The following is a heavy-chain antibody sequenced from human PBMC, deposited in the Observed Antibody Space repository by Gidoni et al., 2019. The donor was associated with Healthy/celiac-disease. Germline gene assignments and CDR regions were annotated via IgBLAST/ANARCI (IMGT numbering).Heavy chain of an antibody. CDR2: IYYSGST. D-gene: IGHD4-17*01. CDR3: ATLDYGDYVWFDP. Sequence: QLQLQESGPGLVKPSETLSLTCTVSGGSISSSSYYWGWIRQPPGKGLEWIGSIYYSGSTYYNPSLKSRVTISVDTSKNQFSLKLSSVTAADTAVYYCATLDYGDYVWFDPWGQGTLVTVSS. J-gene: IGHJ5*02. V-gene: IGHV4-39*01. CDR1: GGSISSSSYY.